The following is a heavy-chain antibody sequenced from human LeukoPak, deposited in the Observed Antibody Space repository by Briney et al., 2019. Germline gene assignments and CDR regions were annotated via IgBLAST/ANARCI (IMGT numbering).Heavy chain of an antibody. Sequence: GGSLRLSCAASGFTFSSYAMNWVRQAPGKGLEWVSYIDRSGSTIYYADSVKGRFTISRDNAKNSLYLQMNSLRAEDTALYYCARDGSLYCSRSICRSGKYYYGMDVWGQGTTVTVSS. CDR1: GFTFSSYA. CDR3: ARDGSLYCSRSICRSGKYYYGMDV. V-gene: IGHV3-48*03. J-gene: IGHJ6*02. D-gene: IGHD2-2*01. CDR2: IDRSGSTI.